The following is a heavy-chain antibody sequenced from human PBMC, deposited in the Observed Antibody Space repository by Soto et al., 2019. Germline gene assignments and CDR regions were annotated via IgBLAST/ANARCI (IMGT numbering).Heavy chain of an antibody. CDR2: IYYSGST. V-gene: IGHV4-31*03. Sequence: SETLSLTCTVSGGSISSGGYYWNWIRQHPGKGLEWIGYIYYSGSTYYNPSLKSRVTISVDTSKNQFSLKLSSVTAADTAVYYCARDGDGYGGHVDLNWFDPWGQGTLVTVSS. CDR3: ARDGDGYGGHVDLNWFDP. J-gene: IGHJ5*02. D-gene: IGHD4-17*01. CDR1: GGSISSGGYY.